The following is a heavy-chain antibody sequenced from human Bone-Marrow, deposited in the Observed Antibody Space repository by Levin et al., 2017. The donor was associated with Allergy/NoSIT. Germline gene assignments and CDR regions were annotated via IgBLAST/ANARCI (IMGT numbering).Heavy chain of an antibody. D-gene: IGHD1-26*01. CDR3: ARGELIVGASHYYYGMAV. CDR1: NFTFSSYG. Sequence: GESLKISCKASNFTFSSYGINWVRQAPGQGLEWMGWISGYNGKTNYAQKFQGRIIMTTETSTNTAYMELRSLRSDDTAMYYCARGELIVGASHYYYGMAVWGQGTTVTVSS. J-gene: IGHJ6*02. V-gene: IGHV1-18*01. CDR2: ISGYNGKT.